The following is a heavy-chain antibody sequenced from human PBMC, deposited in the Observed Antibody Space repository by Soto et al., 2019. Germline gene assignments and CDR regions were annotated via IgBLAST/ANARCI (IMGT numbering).Heavy chain of an antibody. D-gene: IGHD6-13*01. CDR3: ARDGYSRIWYYAWFDP. V-gene: IGHV4-4*07. CDR2: IYTSGST. Sequence: QVQLQESGPGLVKPSETLSLTCTVSGGSISSYYWSWIRQPAGKGLEWIGRIYTSGSTNYNHSLQSRVTMSVDTSKNQFSLKLSAVTAADTAVYYCARDGYSRIWYYAWFDPWGQGTLVTVSS. CDR1: GGSISSYY. J-gene: IGHJ5*02.